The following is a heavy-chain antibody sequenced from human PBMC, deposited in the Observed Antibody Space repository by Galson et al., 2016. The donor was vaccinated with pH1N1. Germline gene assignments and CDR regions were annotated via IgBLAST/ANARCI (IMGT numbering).Heavy chain of an antibody. V-gene: IGHV3-7*04. D-gene: IGHD2-15*01. CDR1: GFTFSSYW. CDR3: VRAVGAMEAY. Sequence: SLRLSCAGSGFTFSSYWMHWVRQAPGKGLEWVANINQDGSQKYYVDSVKGRFTISRDNAKNSLYLQMNSLRAGDTAVYYCVRAVGAMEAYWGQGTLVTVSS. J-gene: IGHJ4*02. CDR2: INQDGSQK.